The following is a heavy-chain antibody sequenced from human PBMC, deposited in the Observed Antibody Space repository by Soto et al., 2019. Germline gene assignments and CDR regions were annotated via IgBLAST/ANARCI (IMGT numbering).Heavy chain of an antibody. CDR2: IDIAGDT. Sequence: PGGSLRLSCAASGLVFSNYDMHWVRQVTGKGLEWVSAIDIAGDTYYPDSVKGRFTISRETARNSLYLQMNSLRAGDTAVYYCARSARWLQSRYFDLWGRGTLVTVS. J-gene: IGHJ2*01. CDR3: ARSARWLQSRYFDL. V-gene: IGHV3-13*01. D-gene: IGHD5-12*01. CDR1: GLVFSNYD.